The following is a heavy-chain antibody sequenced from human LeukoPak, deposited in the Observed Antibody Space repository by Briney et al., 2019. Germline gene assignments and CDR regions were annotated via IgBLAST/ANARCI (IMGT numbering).Heavy chain of an antibody. CDR1: GFTFSNYF. CDR3: AKAASSSWPSYYYGMDV. Sequence: GGSLRLSCAASGFTFSNYFMGWVRQAPGKGLEWVANINKDGSGTSYADSVKGRFTISRDNAKNSLYLQMNGLRVEDTAVYYCAKAASSSWPSYYYGMDVWGQGTTVTVSS. D-gene: IGHD6-13*01. CDR2: INKDGSGT. V-gene: IGHV3-7*03. J-gene: IGHJ6*02.